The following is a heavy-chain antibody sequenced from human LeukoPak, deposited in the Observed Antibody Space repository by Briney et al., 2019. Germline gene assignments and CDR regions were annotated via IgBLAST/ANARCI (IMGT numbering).Heavy chain of an antibody. CDR3: AKDGFCSSTGCYPHHFDP. CDR1: GFTFSPYA. CDR2: ISNDGSNK. V-gene: IGHV3-30*18. D-gene: IGHD2-2*01. Sequence: GGSLRLSCAASGFTFSPYAMHWVRQAPGKGLEWVALISNDGSNKYYADSEEGRFTISRDNSKNTLDLQMNSLRAEDTAVYYCAKDGFCSSTGCYPHHFDPWGQGTLVTVSS. J-gene: IGHJ5*02.